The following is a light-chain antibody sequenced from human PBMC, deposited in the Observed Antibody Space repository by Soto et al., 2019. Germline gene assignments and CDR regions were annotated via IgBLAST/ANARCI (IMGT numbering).Light chain of an antibody. J-gene: IGKJ5*01. CDR3: MQPLQSWT. V-gene: IGKV2-28*01. CDR1: QSLLHSNGYNY. Sequence: DIVMTHSPLSLPVTPGEPASISCSSSQSLLHSNGYNYLDWYLQKPGQSPQLLIYLGSNRASGVPDRFSGSGSGTDFTLKISRVEAEDVGVYYCMQPLQSWTFGQGTRLEIK. CDR2: LGS.